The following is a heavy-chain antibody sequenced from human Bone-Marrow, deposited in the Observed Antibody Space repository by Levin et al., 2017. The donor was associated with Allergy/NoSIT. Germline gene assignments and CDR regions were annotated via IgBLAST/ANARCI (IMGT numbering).Heavy chain of an antibody. CDR3: ATGGIYYGSAFEY. CDR1: GFTFDDYG. J-gene: IGHJ4*02. Sequence: GGSLRLSCVASGFTFDDYGMSWVRQAPGKGLEWVSGINWKGENAGYADSVKGRFTISRDNAKNSLYLQMNSLRPEDTAFYYCATGGIYYGSAFEYWGQGTLVTVSS. V-gene: IGHV3-20*04. CDR2: INWKGENA. D-gene: IGHD3-10*01.